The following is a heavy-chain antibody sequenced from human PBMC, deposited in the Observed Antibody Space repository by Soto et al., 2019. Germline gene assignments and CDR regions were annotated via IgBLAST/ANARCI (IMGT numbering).Heavy chain of an antibody. CDR3: ASFEGYYYDSSGYYPSYYYYGMDV. D-gene: IGHD3-22*01. J-gene: IGHJ6*02. Sequence: GGSLRLSCAASGFTFSSYGMHWVRQAPGKGLEWVAVIWYDGSNKYYADSVKGRFTISRDNSKNTLYLQMNSLRAEDTAVYYCASFEGYYYDSSGYYPSYYYYGMDVWGQGTTVTVS. V-gene: IGHV3-33*01. CDR2: IWYDGSNK. CDR1: GFTFSSYG.